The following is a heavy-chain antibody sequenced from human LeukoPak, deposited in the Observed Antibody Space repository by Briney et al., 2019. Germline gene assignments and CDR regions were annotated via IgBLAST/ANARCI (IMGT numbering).Heavy chain of an antibody. J-gene: IGHJ4*02. CDR1: GYSFTTYW. Sequence: GESLKISCKGSGYSFTTYWIGWARQMPGKGLEWMGNVFPGDSDTRYSPSFQGQVTISADKSFATAYLQWSSLRASDTAMYYCARLSMVATRGFDYWGQGTQVTVSS. CDR2: VFPGDSDT. D-gene: IGHD4/OR15-4a*01. CDR3: ARLSMVATRGFDY. V-gene: IGHV5-51*01.